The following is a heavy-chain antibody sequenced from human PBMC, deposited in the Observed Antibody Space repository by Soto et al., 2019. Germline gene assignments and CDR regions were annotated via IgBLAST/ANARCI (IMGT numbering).Heavy chain of an antibody. CDR2: ISGSGGST. Sequence: EVQLLESGGGLVQPGGSLRLSCAASGFTFSSYAMSWVRQAPGKGLEWVSAISGSGGSTYYADSVKGRFTISRDNSKNTLYLQMNSLRAEDTAVYYCALMAGVWEYYDSSNRNTVVYYFDYWGQGTLVTVSS. V-gene: IGHV3-23*01. CDR1: GFTFSSYA. CDR3: ALMAGVWEYYDSSNRNTVVYYFDY. D-gene: IGHD3-22*01. J-gene: IGHJ4*02.